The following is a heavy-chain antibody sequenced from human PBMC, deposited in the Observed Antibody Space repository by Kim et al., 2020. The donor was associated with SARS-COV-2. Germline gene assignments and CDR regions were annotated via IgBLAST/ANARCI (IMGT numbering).Heavy chain of an antibody. CDR1: GASIGNGFYY. CDR3: ARLSPHYGSGFVED. J-gene: IGHJ4*02. Sequence: SETLSLTCSVSGASIGNGFYYWGWHRPSPGRGPEWVGSVYKDGTTFYNLSLKSPPSVSIDAHKNPLSLTPDSVTVADTAYCSCARLSPHYGSGFVEDWGRGTKVPVS. CDR2: VYKDGTT. D-gene: IGHD3-10*01. V-gene: IGHV4-39*01.